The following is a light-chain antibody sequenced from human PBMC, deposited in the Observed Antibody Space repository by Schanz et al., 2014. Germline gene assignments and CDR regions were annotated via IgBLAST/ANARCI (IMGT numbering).Light chain of an antibody. CDR1: QDISNY. CDR2: DAT. V-gene: IGKV1-33*01. Sequence: DIQMTQSPSSLSASVGDRVTITCQASQDISNYLNWYQQKPGKAPRLLIYDATVLETGVPSRFSGRRSETDFTITITSLQPEDIGPYYCQQYDNLPITFGQGTRLEIK. CDR3: QQYDNLPIT. J-gene: IGKJ5*01.